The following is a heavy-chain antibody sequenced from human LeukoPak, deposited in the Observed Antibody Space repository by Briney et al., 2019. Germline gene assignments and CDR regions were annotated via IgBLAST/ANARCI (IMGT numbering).Heavy chain of an antibody. V-gene: IGHV1-69*05. CDR3: ARGGPYFLWFGESTGGFDY. Sequence: GSSVKVSCKASGGTFSSYAISWVRQAPGQGLEWMGGIIPIFGTANYAQKFQGRVTITTDESTSTAYMELSSLRSEDTAVYYCARGGPYFLWFGESTGGFDYWGQGTLVTVSS. D-gene: IGHD3-10*01. J-gene: IGHJ4*02. CDR1: GGTFSSYA. CDR2: IIPIFGTA.